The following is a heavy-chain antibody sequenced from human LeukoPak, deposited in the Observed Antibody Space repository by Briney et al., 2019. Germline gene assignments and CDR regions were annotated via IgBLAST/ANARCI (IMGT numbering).Heavy chain of an antibody. V-gene: IGHV1-8*02. Sequence: ASVKVSCKASGYTFTSYGISWVRQAPGQGLEWMGWMNPNSGNTGYAQKFQGRVTMTRNTSISTAYMELSSLRSEDTAVYYCAVEMATIRGDAFDIWGQGTMVTVSS. CDR2: MNPNSGNT. J-gene: IGHJ3*02. CDR3: AVEMATIRGDAFDI. CDR1: GYTFTSYG. D-gene: IGHD5-24*01.